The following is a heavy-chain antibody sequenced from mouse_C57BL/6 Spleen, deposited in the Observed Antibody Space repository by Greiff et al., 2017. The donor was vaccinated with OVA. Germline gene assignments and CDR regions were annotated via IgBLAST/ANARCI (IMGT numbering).Heavy chain of an antibody. J-gene: IGHJ3*01. CDR3: SRDGVGRSAY. CDR2: IDPSDSYT. CDR1: GYTFTSYW. Sequence: QVQLQQPGAELVMPGASVKLSCKASGYTFTSYWMHWVQQRPGQGLEWIGEIDPSDSYTNYNQKFKGKSTLTVDKSSSTAYMQLSSLASEDSAVYYCSRDGVGRSAYWGQGTLVTVSA. D-gene: IGHD4-1*01. V-gene: IGHV1-69*01.